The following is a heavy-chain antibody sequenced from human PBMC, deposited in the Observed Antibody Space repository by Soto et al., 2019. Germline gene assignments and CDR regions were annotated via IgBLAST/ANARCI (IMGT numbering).Heavy chain of an antibody. Sequence: PSETLSLTCTVSGGSISSYYWSWIRQPPGKGLEWIGYIYYSGSTNYNPSLKSRVTISVDTSKNQFSLKLSSVTAADTAVYYCARWDGYYDSSNYWGQGTLVTVSS. J-gene: IGHJ4*02. D-gene: IGHD3-22*01. CDR3: ARWDGYYDSSNY. CDR1: GGSISSYY. CDR2: IYYSGST. V-gene: IGHV4-59*01.